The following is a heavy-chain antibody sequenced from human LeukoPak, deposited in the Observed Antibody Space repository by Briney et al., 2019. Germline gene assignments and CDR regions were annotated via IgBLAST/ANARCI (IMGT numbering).Heavy chain of an antibody. J-gene: IGHJ5*02. V-gene: IGHV4-59*01. CDR3: AREVRFCTGDTCYRWFDP. CDR1: GGSISRYY. CDR2: IYSSENT. Sequence: PSETLSLTCTVSGGSISRYYWSWIRQPPGKGLEWIGYIYSSENTYYNPSLNSRVTISVDTSKNQFSLKLSSVTAADTAVYCAREVRFCTGDTCYRWFDPWGQGTLVTVSS. D-gene: IGHD2-15*01.